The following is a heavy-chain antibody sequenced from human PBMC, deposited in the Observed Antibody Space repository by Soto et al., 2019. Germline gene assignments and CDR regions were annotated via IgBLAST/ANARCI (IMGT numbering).Heavy chain of an antibody. D-gene: IGHD5-18*01. CDR1: GGTFSSYT. J-gene: IGHJ4*02. V-gene: IGHV1-69*02. Sequence: ASVKVSCKASGGTFSSYTFSWVRQAPGQGLEWMGRIIPMLGIANYAQKIQGRVTITADKSTSTAYMELSSLRSEDTAVYYCANRGYSYGFVIYWGQGTLVTVSS. CDR2: IIPMLGIA. CDR3: ANRGYSYGFVIY.